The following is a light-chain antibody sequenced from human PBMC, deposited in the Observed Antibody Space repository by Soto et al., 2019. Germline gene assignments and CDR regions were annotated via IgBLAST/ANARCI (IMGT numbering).Light chain of an antibody. CDR3: QQYNNWPPWT. CDR1: QSVGGK. J-gene: IGKJ1*01. V-gene: IGKV3-15*01. Sequence: EIVMTPSPATLSVSPGERATLSCRASQSVGGKLAWYQQKRGQSPRLLIYDVSTRATGSPTSFTGSGSGTEFTLTISSLQSEDFALYCGQQYNNWPPWTFGQGTKVEIK. CDR2: DVS.